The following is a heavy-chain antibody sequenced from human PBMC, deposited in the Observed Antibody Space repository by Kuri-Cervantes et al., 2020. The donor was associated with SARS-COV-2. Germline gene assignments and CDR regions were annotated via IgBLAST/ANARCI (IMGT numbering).Heavy chain of an antibody. CDR2: ISGSGGST. V-gene: IGHV3-23*01. CDR1: GFTFSSYA. J-gene: IGHJ4*02. CDR3: AKDLAGYYPTNFDY. Sequence: GGSLRLSCAASGFTFSSYAMRWVRQAPGKGLEWVSAISGSGGSTYYADTVKGRFTISRDNSKNMLYLQMNSLRAEDTAVYYCAKDLAGYYPTNFDYWGQGTLVTVSS. D-gene: IGHD3-22*01.